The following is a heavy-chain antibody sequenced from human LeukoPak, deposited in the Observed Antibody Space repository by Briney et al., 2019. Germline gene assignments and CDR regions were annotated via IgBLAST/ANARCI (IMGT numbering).Heavy chain of an antibody. CDR3: TRDPPGGTAMIDYYYMDV. J-gene: IGHJ6*03. D-gene: IGHD5-18*01. V-gene: IGHV1-46*01. CDR1: GYTFTSYY. Sequence: ASVKVSCKASGYTFTSYYMHWVRQAPGQGLEWMGIINPSGGSTSYAQKFQGRVTMTRDTSTSTVYMELSSLRSEDTAVYYCTRDPPGGTAMIDYYYMDVWGKGTTVTVSS. CDR2: INPSGGST.